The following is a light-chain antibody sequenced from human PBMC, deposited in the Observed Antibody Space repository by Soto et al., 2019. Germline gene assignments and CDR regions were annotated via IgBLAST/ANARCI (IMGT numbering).Light chain of an antibody. CDR2: GAS. V-gene: IGKV3-15*01. CDR1: QSVRNN. J-gene: IGKJ1*01. CDR3: QQYNNWPRT. Sequence: EIVMTQSPATLSVSPGERVTLSCRLSQSVRNNLVWYQQRPGQAPRLLIYGASTRSTGIPGRFSGSGSGTEFTLTISSLQSEDFAVYYCQQYNNWPRTFGQGTKVDI.